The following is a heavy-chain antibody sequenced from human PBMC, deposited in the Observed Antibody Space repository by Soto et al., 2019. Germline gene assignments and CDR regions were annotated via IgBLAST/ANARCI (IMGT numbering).Heavy chain of an antibody. CDR2: ISAYNGDT. J-gene: IGHJ5*02. Sequence: ASVKVSCKASGYTFTTYGINWVRQAPGQGLEWMGWISAYNGDTNYAQSLQGRVTMTTDTSTSTAYMELRSLRYDDTAVYYCARDLIAVRPGWFDPWGQGTLVTVSS. D-gene: IGHD6-6*01. CDR1: GYTFTTYG. CDR3: ARDLIAVRPGWFDP. V-gene: IGHV1-18*01.